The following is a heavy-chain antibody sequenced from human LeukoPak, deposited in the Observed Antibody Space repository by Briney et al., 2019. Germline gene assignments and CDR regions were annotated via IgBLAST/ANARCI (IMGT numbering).Heavy chain of an antibody. CDR3: ASIYYYGSGSFDY. V-gene: IGHV4-4*07. J-gene: IGHJ4*02. CDR2: IYTSGST. CDR1: GGSIRSYY. Sequence: PSETLSLTCTVSGGSIRSYYWSWIRPPAGKGLEWIGRIYTSGSTNYNPSLKSRVTMSVDTSKNQFSLKLSSVTAADTAVYYCASIYYYGSGSFDYWGQGTLVTVSS. D-gene: IGHD3-10*01.